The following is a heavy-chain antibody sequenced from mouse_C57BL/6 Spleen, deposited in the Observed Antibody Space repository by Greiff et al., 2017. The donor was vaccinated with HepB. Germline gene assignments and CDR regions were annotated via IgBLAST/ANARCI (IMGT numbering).Heavy chain of an antibody. CDR2: IYPGDGDT. CDR1: GYAFSSSW. J-gene: IGHJ3*01. Sequence: QVQLQQSGPELVKPGASVKISCKASGYAFSSSWMNWVKQRPGKGLEWIGRIYPGDGDTNYNGKFKGKATLTADKSSSTAYMQLSSLTSEDSAVYFCARGDDGYYEAWFAYWGQGTLVTVSA. CDR3: ARGDDGYYEAWFAY. D-gene: IGHD2-3*01. V-gene: IGHV1-82*01.